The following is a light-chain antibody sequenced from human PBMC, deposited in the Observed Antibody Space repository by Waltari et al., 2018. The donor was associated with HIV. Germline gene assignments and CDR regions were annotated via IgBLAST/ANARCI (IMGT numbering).Light chain of an antibody. J-gene: IGLJ3*02. CDR1: ALPKKF. CDR3: YSTDTSGNHWV. Sequence: SYEPTQPPSVSVSPGQTARISCSGDALPKKFAYWYQQKSGQAPVLVIYEDTKRPSGIPERFSASSSGTMATLTVSGAQVEDEADYYCYSTDTSGNHWVFGGGTRLTVL. V-gene: IGLV3-10*01. CDR2: EDT.